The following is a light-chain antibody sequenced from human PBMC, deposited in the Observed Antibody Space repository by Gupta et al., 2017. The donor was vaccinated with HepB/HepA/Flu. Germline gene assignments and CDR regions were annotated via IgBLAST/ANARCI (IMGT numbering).Light chain of an antibody. CDR2: AAS. J-gene: IGKJ4*01. CDR3: QQAHYIPLT. CDR1: EDISDW. V-gene: IGKV1-12*01. Sequence: DIQMTQSPSSVSASVGDRVTITCRASEDISDWLVWYKQKPGKAPKFLITAASSFQSGVPSRFSGNKSGTEFTLTINNLQPEDFATYYCQQAHYIPLTFGGGTKVEIK.